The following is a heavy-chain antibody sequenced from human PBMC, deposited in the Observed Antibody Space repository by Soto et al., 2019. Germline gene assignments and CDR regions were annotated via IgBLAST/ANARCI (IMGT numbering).Heavy chain of an antibody. CDR3: ARDRPLSGWSFDP. CDR1: GYTFTSYG. Sequence: RASVKVSCKASGYTFTSYGISWVRQAPGQGLEWMGWISAYNGNTNYAQKLQGRVTMTTDTSTSTAYMELSSVTAADTAVYYCARDRPLSGWSFDPWGQGTLVTVSS. V-gene: IGHV1-18*01. CDR2: ISAYNGNT. J-gene: IGHJ5*02.